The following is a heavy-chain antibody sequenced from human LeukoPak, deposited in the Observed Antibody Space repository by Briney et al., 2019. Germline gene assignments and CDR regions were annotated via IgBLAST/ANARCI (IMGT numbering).Heavy chain of an antibody. CDR2: INPNSGGT. D-gene: IGHD3-22*01. CDR3: ARIAEYYDSSGSLDY. CDR1: GYTFTGYY. V-gene: IGHV1-2*02. Sequence: ASVKVSCKASGYTFTGYYMHWVRQAPGQGLEWMGWINPNSGGTNYAQKFQGRVTMTRDTSIRTAYMELSRLRSDDTAVYYCARIAEYYDSSGSLDYWGQGTLVTVSS. J-gene: IGHJ4*02.